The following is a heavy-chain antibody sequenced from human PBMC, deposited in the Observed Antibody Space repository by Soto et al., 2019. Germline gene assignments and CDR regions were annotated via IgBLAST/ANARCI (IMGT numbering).Heavy chain of an antibody. J-gene: IGHJ4*02. V-gene: IGHV3-30*18. D-gene: IGHD5-18*01. CDR2: ISYDGSNK. CDR1: GFMFSRNG. CDR3: AKESDTNCFDY. Sequence: GGSLRLSCAASGFMFSRNGMHWVRQAPGKGLEWVAVISYDGSNKYYVDSVKGRFTISRDNSKNTLYLQVNGLRPEDTAVYYCAKESDTNCFDYWGQGTLVTVSS.